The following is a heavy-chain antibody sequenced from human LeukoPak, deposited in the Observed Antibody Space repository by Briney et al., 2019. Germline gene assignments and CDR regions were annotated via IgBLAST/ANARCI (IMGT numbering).Heavy chain of an antibody. Sequence: SETLSLTCAVYGGSFSGYYWSWIRQPPGKGLGWIGEINHSGSTNYNPSLKSRVTISVDTSKNQFSLKLSSVTAADTAVYYCARGRFFYYDSSGSYRHRAFDIWGQGTMVTVSS. D-gene: IGHD3-22*01. CDR2: INHSGST. CDR1: GGSFSGYY. V-gene: IGHV4-34*01. J-gene: IGHJ3*02. CDR3: ARGRFFYYDSSGSYRHRAFDI.